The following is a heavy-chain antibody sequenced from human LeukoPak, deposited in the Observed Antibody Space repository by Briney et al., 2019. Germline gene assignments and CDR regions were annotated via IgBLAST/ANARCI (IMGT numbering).Heavy chain of an antibody. Sequence: GGSLRLSCAASGFTFNSYGMHWVRQAPGKGLEWGAIISYDGRNEYYADSVKGRFTISRDNSKNTVYLQMNSLRDEDTAVYYCAKDARGSMAGFDYWGQGTLVTVSS. D-gene: IGHD2/OR15-2a*01. J-gene: IGHJ4*02. CDR1: GFTFNSYG. CDR2: ISYDGRNE. V-gene: IGHV3-30*18. CDR3: AKDARGSMAGFDY.